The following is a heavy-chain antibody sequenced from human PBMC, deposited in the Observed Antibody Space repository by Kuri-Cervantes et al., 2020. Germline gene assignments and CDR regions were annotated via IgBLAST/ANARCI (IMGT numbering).Heavy chain of an antibody. D-gene: IGHD4-17*01. J-gene: IGHJ4*02. CDR1: GDSVSGSTYY. CDR2: VYYTGST. Sequence: SETLSLTCTISGDSVSGSTYYWAWIRQPPGKGLEWIGTVYYTGSTYYSPSLKSRVTISVDTSKSQFSLKLSSVTAADTAVYYCARGPLTSVTNAYFDYWGQGTLVTDSS. CDR3: ARGPLTSVTNAYFDY. V-gene: IGHV4-39*01.